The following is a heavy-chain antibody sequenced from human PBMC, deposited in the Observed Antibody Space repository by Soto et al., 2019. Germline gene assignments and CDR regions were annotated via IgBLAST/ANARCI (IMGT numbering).Heavy chain of an antibody. Sequence: QVQLQQWGAGLLRPSETLSLTCAFYGGSFDDFYWSWVRQSPGKGREWVGEISHDGGTNYSPPLASRVSISVAPSKNQFSLHLRSVTAADTGLYYCARGQLVWYGDLTPYHRDMDVWGQGTTVTVSS. CDR3: ARGQLVWYGDLTPYHRDMDV. J-gene: IGHJ6*02. V-gene: IGHV4-34*02. D-gene: IGHD3-10*01. CDR2: ISHDGGT. CDR1: GGSFDDFY.